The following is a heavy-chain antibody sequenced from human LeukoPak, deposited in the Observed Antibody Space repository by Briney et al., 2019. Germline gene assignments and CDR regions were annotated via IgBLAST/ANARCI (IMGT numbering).Heavy chain of an antibody. CDR1: GFTFSSYA. J-gene: IGHJ6*02. CDR3: ARAPWYCSGGSCYKYYYYGMDV. V-gene: IGHV3-30-3*01. Sequence: GGSLRLSCAASGFTFSSYAMHWVRQAPGKGREWVAVISYDGSNKYYADSVKGRFTISRDNSKNTLYLQMNSLRAEDTAVYYCARAPWYCSGGSCYKYYYYGMDVWGQGTTVTVSS. CDR2: ISYDGSNK. D-gene: IGHD2-15*01.